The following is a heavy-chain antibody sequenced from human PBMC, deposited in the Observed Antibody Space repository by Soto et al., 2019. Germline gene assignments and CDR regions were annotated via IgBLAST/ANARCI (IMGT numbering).Heavy chain of an antibody. CDR2: ISTSGSPI. J-gene: IGHJ4*02. D-gene: IGHD3-3*01. V-gene: IGHV3-48*03. Sequence: SRRLCWAASGFTFSNYEMNWVRQAPGKGLEWLAYISTSGSPIYYADSVKGRFTISRDDAKNSLYLQMNNLRAEDTAVYYCARESLRFLEWSFDYWGQGTLVTVSS. CDR1: GFTFSNYE. CDR3: ARESLRFLEWSFDY.